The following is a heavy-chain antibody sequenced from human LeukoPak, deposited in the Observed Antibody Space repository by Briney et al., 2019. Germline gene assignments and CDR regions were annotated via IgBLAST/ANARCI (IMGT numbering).Heavy chain of an antibody. Sequence: ASVKVSCKASGYTFTSYGISWVRQAPGQGLEWMGWISAYNGNTNYAQKLQGRVTMTTDTSTSTAYMELSSLRSEDTAVYYCARGRGAAARRKYYFDYWGQGTLVTVSS. V-gene: IGHV1-18*01. CDR2: ISAYNGNT. J-gene: IGHJ4*02. CDR1: GYTFTSYG. CDR3: ARGRGAAARRKYYFDY. D-gene: IGHD6-13*01.